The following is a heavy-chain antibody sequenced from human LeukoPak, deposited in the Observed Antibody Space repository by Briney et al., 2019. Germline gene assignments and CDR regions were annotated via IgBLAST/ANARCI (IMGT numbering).Heavy chain of an antibody. Sequence: PGGSLRLSCVGSGFSFRSHWVNWVRQSPGKGLEWVANIKPDGSDKYYVDSARGRFTVSRDNAKNSAFLQMNSLRAEDTAIYYCATISAQTFDIWGQGTLVSDS. CDR3: ATISAQTFDI. CDR1: GFSFRSHW. J-gene: IGHJ3*02. CDR2: IKPDGSDK. D-gene: IGHD5-24*01. V-gene: IGHV3-7*01.